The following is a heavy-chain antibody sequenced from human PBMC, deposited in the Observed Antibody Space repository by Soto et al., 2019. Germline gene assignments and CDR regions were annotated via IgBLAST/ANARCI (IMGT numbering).Heavy chain of an antibody. V-gene: IGHV2-5*02. CDR1: GFSLTANGVG. D-gene: IGHD3-9*01. Sequence: ITLKESGPPLVKPTQTLTLTCSFSGFSLTANGVGVGWVRQPPGLALEWLAMVYWDDDKNYSASLRSSPSITTDTSKSHVVLTMSNMNTVDTGTYYCATLTGSHWGQGALVTVSS. J-gene: IGHJ4*02. CDR2: VYWDDDK. CDR3: ATLTGSH.